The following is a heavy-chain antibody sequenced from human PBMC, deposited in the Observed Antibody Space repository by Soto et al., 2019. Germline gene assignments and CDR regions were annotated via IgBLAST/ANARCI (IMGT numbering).Heavy chain of an antibody. CDR3: ARPKGGDPYYFDY. CDR2: IWYDGSNK. Sequence: QVQLVESGGGVVQPGMSLRLSCAASGFTFSNYGMHWVRQAPGKGLEWVAVIWYDGSNKYYADSVKGRFTISRDNSKNTLYLQMNTLRAEDTAVYYCARPKGGDPYYFDYWGQGTLVTVSS. CDR1: GFTFSNYG. D-gene: IGHD4-17*01. V-gene: IGHV3-33*01. J-gene: IGHJ4*02.